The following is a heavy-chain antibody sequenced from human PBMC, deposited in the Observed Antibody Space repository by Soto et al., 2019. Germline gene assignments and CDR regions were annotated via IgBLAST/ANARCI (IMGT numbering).Heavy chain of an antibody. CDR2: MNPNSGNT. J-gene: IGHJ5*02. D-gene: IGHD4-17*01. Sequence: QVQLVQSGAEVKKPGASVKVSCKASGYTFTSYDINWVRQATGQGLEWMGWMNPNSGNTGYAQKFQGRVTMTRNTSISTAYMELSSLRSEDTAVYYCARGGVTVTTPLNWFDPWGQGTLVTVSS. V-gene: IGHV1-8*01. CDR1: GYTFTSYD. CDR3: ARGGVTVTTPLNWFDP.